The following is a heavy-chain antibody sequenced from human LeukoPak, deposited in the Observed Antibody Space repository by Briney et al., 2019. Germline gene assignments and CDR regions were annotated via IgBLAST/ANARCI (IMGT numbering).Heavy chain of an antibody. J-gene: IGHJ4*02. CDR2: ISPGGGPT. Sequence: PGGSLRLSCAASGFTFGSYAMNWVRQAPGKGLEWVSGISPGGGPTYYADSVKGRFTISRDDSKNTLYLQMRNLRAEDTALYYCAKDGAWLRFDDWGQGILVIVSS. D-gene: IGHD3-22*01. CDR1: GFTFGSYA. V-gene: IGHV3-23*01. CDR3: AKDGAWLRFDD.